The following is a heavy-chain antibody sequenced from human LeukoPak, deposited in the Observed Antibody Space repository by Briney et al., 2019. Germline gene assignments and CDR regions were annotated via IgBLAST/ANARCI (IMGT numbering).Heavy chain of an antibody. J-gene: IGHJ4*02. D-gene: IGHD6-19*01. CDR2: INHSVST. CDR3: ARGFGSGWSTLFDY. CDR1: GGCFSGYY. Sequence: MSSETLSLTCAVYGGCFSGYYWNWIRQSPGKGLEWIGEINHSVSTNYNPSLKSRVTISVDTSKNQFSLKLSSVTAADTTVYYCARGFGSGWSTLFDYWGQGTLVTVSS. V-gene: IGHV4-34*01.